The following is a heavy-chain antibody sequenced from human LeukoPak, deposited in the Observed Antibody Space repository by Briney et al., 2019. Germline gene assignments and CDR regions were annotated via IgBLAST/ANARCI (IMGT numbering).Heavy chain of an antibody. V-gene: IGHV4-59*11. J-gene: IGHJ6*03. CDR2: IYYSGST. D-gene: IGHD2-2*01. CDR1: GGSISSHY. Sequence: SETLSLTCTGSGGSISSHYWSWIRQPPGKGLEWLGYIYYSGSTNYNPSLKSRVTISVDTSTNQFSLKLSSVTAADTAVYYCARAPLGSTGSYYYMDVWGKGTTVTVSS. CDR3: ARAPLGSTGSYYYMDV.